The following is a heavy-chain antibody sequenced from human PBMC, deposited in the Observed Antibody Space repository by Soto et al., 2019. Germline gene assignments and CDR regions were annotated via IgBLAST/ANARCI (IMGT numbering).Heavy chain of an antibody. CDR2: INPSGGST. CDR1: GYTFTSYY. CDR3: ARDNPQRDAFDI. J-gene: IGHJ3*02. Sequence: QVQLVQSGAEVKKPGASVKVSCKASGYTFTSYYMHWVRQAPGQGLEWMGIINPSGGSTSYAQKFQGRVTMTRDTSTSTVYLELSSLRSEDTAVYYCARDNPQRDAFDIWGQGTMVTVSS. V-gene: IGHV1-46*03.